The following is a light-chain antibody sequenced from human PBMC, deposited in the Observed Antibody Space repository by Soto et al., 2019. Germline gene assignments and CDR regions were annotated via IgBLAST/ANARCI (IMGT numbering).Light chain of an antibody. V-gene: IGKV3-11*01. CDR3: QQRGNWPLT. J-gene: IGKJ4*01. CDR2: DAS. CDR1: QSLNSN. Sequence: DIVLTQSPGTLSLSPGERATLSCRASQSLNSNLAWYQQKPGQAPRLLIYDASNRATGIPARFSGSGSGTDFTLTISSLEPEDFAVYYCQQRGNWPLTFGGGTKVDIK.